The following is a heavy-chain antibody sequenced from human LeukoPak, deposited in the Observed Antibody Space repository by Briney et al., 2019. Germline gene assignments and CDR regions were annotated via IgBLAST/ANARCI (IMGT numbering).Heavy chain of an antibody. CDR1: GYTLTELS. V-gene: IGHV1-24*01. CDR3: ATVPTHYYDSSGAYFDY. J-gene: IGHJ4*02. D-gene: IGHD3-22*01. Sequence: APVKVSCKVSGYTLTELSMHWVRQAPGKGLEWMGGFDPEDGETIYAQKFQGRVTMTEDTSTDTAYMELSSLRSEDTAVYYCATVPTHYYDSSGAYFDYWGQGTLVTVSS. CDR2: FDPEDGET.